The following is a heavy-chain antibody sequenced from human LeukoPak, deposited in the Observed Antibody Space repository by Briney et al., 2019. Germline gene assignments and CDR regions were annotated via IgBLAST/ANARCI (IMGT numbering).Heavy chain of an antibody. D-gene: IGHD5-18*01. Sequence: SETLSLTCTVSGGSISNYYWNWIRQPPGKGLEWIGSIYYSGSTYYNPSLKSRVTISVDTSKNQFSLKLSSVTAADTAVYYCARRHGYSYGYWFDPWGQGTLVTVSS. CDR2: IYYSGST. CDR3: ARRHGYSYGYWFDP. J-gene: IGHJ5*02. V-gene: IGHV4-59*05. CDR1: GGSISNYY.